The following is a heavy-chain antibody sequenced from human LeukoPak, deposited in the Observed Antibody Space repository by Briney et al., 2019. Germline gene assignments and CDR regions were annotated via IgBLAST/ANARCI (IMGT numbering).Heavy chain of an antibody. J-gene: IGHJ3*02. CDR1: GGSISSGDCY. CDR2: IYYSGST. Sequence: SETLSLTCTVSGGSISSGDCYWSWIRQPPGKGREWIGYIYYSGSTYYNPSLKSRVTISVDTSKNQFSLKLSSVTAADTAVYYCARESTIYGSGTDAFDIWGQGTMVTVSS. V-gene: IGHV4-30-4*01. D-gene: IGHD3-10*01. CDR3: ARESTIYGSGTDAFDI.